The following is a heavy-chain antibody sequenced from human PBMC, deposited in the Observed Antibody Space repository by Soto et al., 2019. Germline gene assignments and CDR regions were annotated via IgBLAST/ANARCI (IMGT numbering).Heavy chain of an antibody. V-gene: IGHV3-30*18. J-gene: IGHJ6*01. D-gene: IGHD3-10*01. CDR2: ISYDGSKK. CDR1: GFTFTSYG. Sequence: QVQLVESGGGVVQPGTSLRLSCAASGFTFTSYGLHWVRQAPGKGLEWVAGISYDGSKKYFADSVKGRFTISRDNPRSTLFLDMNSLRGEDTAICYCAKTWFGEDHYGMDVWGQGTTVTVSS. CDR3: AKTWFGEDHYGMDV.